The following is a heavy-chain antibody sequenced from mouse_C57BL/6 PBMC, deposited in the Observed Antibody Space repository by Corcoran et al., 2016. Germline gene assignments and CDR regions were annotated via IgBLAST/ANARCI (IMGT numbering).Heavy chain of an antibody. V-gene: IGHV1-75*01. CDR3: ARSHYYGSSYLDY. CDR2: IFPGSGST. J-gene: IGHJ2*01. D-gene: IGHD1-1*01. Sequence: QVQLQQSGPELVKPGASVKISCKASGYTFTDYYINWVKQRPGQGLEGIGWIFPGSGSTYYNEKFKGKATLTVDKSSSTAYMLLSSLTSEDSAVYFCARSHYYGSSYLDYWGQGATLTFSS. CDR1: GYTFTDYY.